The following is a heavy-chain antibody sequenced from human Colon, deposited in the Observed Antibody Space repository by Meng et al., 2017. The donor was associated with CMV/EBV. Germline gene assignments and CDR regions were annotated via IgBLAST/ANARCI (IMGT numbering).Heavy chain of an antibody. J-gene: IGHJ4*02. CDR2: IYPQDGGT. V-gene: IGHV1-2*02. CDR3: VRESWYFDF. CDR1: GYTFTANH. Sequence: QAQLVQSGTEVKKPGASVQVSCKTSGYTFTANHLHWVRQAPGQGLEWMGWIYPQDGGTYFAQKFQDRVTLTRDTSITTAYMELSGLTSDDTAIYYCVRESWYFDFWGEGTLVTVSS. D-gene: IGHD6-13*01.